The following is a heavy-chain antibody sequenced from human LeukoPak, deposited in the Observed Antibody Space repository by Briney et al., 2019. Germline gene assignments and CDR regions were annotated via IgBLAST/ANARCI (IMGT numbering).Heavy chain of an antibody. Sequence: GGSLRLSCAASGFTFRSYWMSWVRQAPGKGLKWVSTISDRGTDTYYADSVKGRFTISRDNSKSTLYLQMNTLRAEDTAVYYCAKLGWGEWSNDAFDFWGRGAMVTVSS. CDR1: GFTFRSYW. D-gene: IGHD3-16*01. J-gene: IGHJ3*01. CDR2: ISDRGTDT. CDR3: AKLGWGEWSNDAFDF. V-gene: IGHV3-23*01.